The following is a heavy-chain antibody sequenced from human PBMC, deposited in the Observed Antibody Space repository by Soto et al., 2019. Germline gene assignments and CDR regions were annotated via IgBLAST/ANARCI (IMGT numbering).Heavy chain of an antibody. Sequence: ASVKVSCKASGGTFSSYAISWVRQAPGQGLEWMGGIIPIFGTANYAQKFQGRVTITADGSTSTAYMELSSLRSEDTAVYYCAREEMSYDILTGHYYYYGMDVWGQGTTVTVSS. CDR1: GGTFSSYA. J-gene: IGHJ6*02. CDR3: AREEMSYDILTGHYYYYGMDV. V-gene: IGHV1-69*13. CDR2: IIPIFGTA. D-gene: IGHD3-9*01.